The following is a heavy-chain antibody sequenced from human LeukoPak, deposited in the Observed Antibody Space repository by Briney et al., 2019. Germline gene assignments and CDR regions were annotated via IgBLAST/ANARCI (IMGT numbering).Heavy chain of an antibody. Sequence: GGSLRLSCSVSGFTFSTYAIHWVRQAPGTGLEYVSAISSNGDATYYADSVKGRFTISRDNSKNTLYLQMSSLRAEDTAVYYCVKGCSSTSCQETGNYWGQGTLVTVSS. CDR2: ISSNGDAT. CDR3: VKGCSSTSCQETGNY. CDR1: GFTFSTYA. V-gene: IGHV3-64D*09. J-gene: IGHJ4*02. D-gene: IGHD2-2*01.